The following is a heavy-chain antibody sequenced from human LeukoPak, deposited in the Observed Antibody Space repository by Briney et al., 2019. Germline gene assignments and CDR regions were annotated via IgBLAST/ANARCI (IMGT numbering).Heavy chain of an antibody. CDR3: AGDLSGSSSGWFDP. J-gene: IGHJ5*02. Sequence: SVKVSCKASGGTFSSYAISWVRQAPGQGLEWMGGIIPIFGTTNYAQKFQGRVTINADESTSTAYMELSSLRSEDTAVHYCAGDLSGSSSGWFDPWGQGTLVTVSS. CDR2: IIPIFGTT. V-gene: IGHV1-69*01. CDR1: GGTFSSYA. D-gene: IGHD6-6*01.